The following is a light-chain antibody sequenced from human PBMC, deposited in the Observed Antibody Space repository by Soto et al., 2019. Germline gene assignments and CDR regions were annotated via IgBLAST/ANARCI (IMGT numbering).Light chain of an antibody. CDR1: TGAVTSGHY. V-gene: IGLV7-46*01. Sequence: QAVVTQEPSLTVSPGGTVTLTCGSSTGAVTSGHYPYWFQQKPGQAPRTLIYDTSNKHSWTPARFSGSLLGGKAALTLSGAQPEDEAEYYCLLSYSGARGVFGVGTKLTVL. CDR3: LLSYSGARGV. CDR2: DTS. J-gene: IGLJ2*01.